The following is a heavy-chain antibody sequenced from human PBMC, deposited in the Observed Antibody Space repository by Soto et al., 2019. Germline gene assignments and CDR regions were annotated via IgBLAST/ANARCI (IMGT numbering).Heavy chain of an antibody. D-gene: IGHD3-10*01. J-gene: IGHJ5*02. CDR2: VSASNGKT. V-gene: IGHV1-18*01. Sequence: QIQLVQSGSEVRMPGASVKVSCKASGYIFPTSSITWVRQAPGQGLAWMGWVSASNGKTNYAQKFEDRVTMTTDTSTTTAYMELRSLRSDDTAVYYCAREAFGVQASWFDPWGQGTLVTVSS. CDR3: AREAFGVQASWFDP. CDR1: GYIFPTSS.